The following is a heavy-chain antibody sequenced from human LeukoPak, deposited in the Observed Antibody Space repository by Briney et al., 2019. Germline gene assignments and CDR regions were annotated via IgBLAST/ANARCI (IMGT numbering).Heavy chain of an antibody. CDR3: ARDGPYGDYGIDY. CDR1: GGSFSGYY. D-gene: IGHD4-17*01. V-gene: IGHV4-34*01. J-gene: IGHJ4*02. Sequence: SETLSLTCAVYGGSFSGYYWSWIRRPPGKGLEWIGEINHSGSANYNPSLKSRVTISVDTSKNQFSLKLSSVTAADTAVYYCARDGPYGDYGIDYWGQGTLVTVSS. CDR2: INHSGSA.